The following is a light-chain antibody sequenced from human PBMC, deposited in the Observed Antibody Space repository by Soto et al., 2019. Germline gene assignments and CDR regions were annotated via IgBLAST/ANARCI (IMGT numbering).Light chain of an antibody. Sequence: EIVLTQSPGTLSLSPGERATLSCRASQSVSSSYLAWYQQKPGQAPRLLIYGASSRATGIPDRFSGSGSGTDFTLTISRLEPEDFALYYCQHYGTSPGTFGQGTKVDIK. V-gene: IGKV3-20*01. CDR3: QHYGTSPGT. CDR2: GAS. CDR1: QSVSSSY. J-gene: IGKJ1*01.